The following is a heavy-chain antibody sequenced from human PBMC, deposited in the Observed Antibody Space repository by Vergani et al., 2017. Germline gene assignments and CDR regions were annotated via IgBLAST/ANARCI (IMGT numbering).Heavy chain of an antibody. V-gene: IGHV4-34*01. Sequence: QVQLQQWGAGLLKPSETLSLTCAVYGGSFSGYYWSWIRQPPGKGLEWIGEINHSGSTNYNPSLKSRVTLSVDTSKNQFSLKLSSVTAADTAVYYCARRAPRGYCSGGSCSRYYYYMDVWGKXP. CDR2: INHSGST. D-gene: IGHD2-15*01. CDR1: GGSFSGYY. CDR3: ARRAPRGYCSGGSCSRYYYYMDV. J-gene: IGHJ6*03.